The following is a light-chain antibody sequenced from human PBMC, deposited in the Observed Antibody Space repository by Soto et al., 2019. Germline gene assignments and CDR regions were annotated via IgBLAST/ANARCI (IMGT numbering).Light chain of an antibody. J-gene: IGKJ2*01. CDR1: QSVRSSS. CDR3: QQYGSSPYT. V-gene: IGKV3-20*01. CDR2: AAT. Sequence: EIVLTQSPDTLSLSPGERATLSCRASQSVRSSSLAWYQQKPGQSPRLLIYAATSRATGIPERFSGSGSETDFTLTIYRLEPEDFAVYYCQQYGSSPYTFGQGTKLEIK.